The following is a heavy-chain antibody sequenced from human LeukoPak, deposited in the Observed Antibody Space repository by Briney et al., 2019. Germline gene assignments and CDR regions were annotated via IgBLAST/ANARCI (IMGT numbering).Heavy chain of an antibody. CDR3: ARHKGRYDFWSGNWFDP. J-gene: IGHJ5*02. Sequence: SETLSLTCTVSGGSISSSSYYWGWIRQPPGKGLEWIGCIYYSGSTYYNPSLKSRVTISVDTSKNQFSLKLSSVTAADTAVYYCARHKGRYDFWSGNWFDPWGQGTLVTVSS. V-gene: IGHV4-39*01. CDR2: IYYSGST. D-gene: IGHD3-3*01. CDR1: GGSISSSSYY.